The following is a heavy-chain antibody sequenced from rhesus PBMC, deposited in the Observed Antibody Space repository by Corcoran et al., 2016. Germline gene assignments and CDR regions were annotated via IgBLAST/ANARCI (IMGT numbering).Heavy chain of an antibody. CDR2: IYGSSRRT. V-gene: IGHV4-147*01. D-gene: IGHD1-44*02. CDR1: GYSISSNY. J-gene: IGHJ4*01. Sequence: QVQLQESGPGLVKPSETLSLTCAVSGYSISSNYWSWIRQPPGKGLEWIGYIYGSSRRTDSNPSRRSRVTISTDTSKNQCSLKLSSVTAADTAVYYCARDWGGYPFDYWGQGVLVTVSS. CDR3: ARDWGGYPFDY.